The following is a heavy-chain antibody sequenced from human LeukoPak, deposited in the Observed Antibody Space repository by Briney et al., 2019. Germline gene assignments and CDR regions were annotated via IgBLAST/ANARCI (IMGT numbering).Heavy chain of an antibody. V-gene: IGHV4-34*01. CDR3: ARGKSRPVSY. CDR2: INHSGST. Sequence: SETLSLTCAVYGGSFSGYYWSWIRQPPGKGLEWIGEINHSGSTNYNPSLKSRVTISVDTSKNQFSLKLSSVTAADTAVYYCARGKSRPVSYWGQGTLATVSS. J-gene: IGHJ4*02. CDR1: GGSFSGYY.